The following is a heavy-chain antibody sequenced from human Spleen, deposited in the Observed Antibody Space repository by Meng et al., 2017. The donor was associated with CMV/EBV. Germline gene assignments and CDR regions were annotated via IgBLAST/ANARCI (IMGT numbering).Heavy chain of an antibody. D-gene: IGHD3-3*01. CDR2: INHSGST. V-gene: IGHV4-34*08. CDR3: AKYYDFWSGYYDDY. Sequence: SETLSLTCAVYGGTFSGYYRSWIRQPPGKGLEWIGEINHSGSTNYNPSLKSRVTISVDTSKNQFSLKLNSVTAADTAVYYCAKYYDFWSGYYDDYWGQGTLVTVSS. CDR1: GGTFSGYY. J-gene: IGHJ4*02.